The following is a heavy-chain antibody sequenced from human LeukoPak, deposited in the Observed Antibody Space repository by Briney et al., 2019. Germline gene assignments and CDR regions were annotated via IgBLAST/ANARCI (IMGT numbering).Heavy chain of an antibody. CDR3: AREDCSSTSCHRVAFDI. D-gene: IGHD2-2*01. J-gene: IGHJ3*02. Sequence: GGSLRLSCAASGFTVSSTYMSWVRQAPGKGLEWVSVIYSGGSTYYADSVKGRFTISRDNAKNSLYLQMNSLRAEDTAVYYCAREDCSSTSCHRVAFDIWGQGTMVTVSS. CDR2: IYSGGST. V-gene: IGHV3-66*01. CDR1: GFTVSSTY.